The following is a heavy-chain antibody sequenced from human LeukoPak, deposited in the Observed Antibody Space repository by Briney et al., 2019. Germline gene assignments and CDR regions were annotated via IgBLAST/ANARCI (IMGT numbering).Heavy chain of an antibody. J-gene: IGHJ4*02. CDR2: IIPIFGTA. V-gene: IGHV1-69*05. D-gene: IGHD1-26*01. Sequence: AASVKVSCKASGGTFSSYAISWVRQAPGQGLEWMGGIIPIFGTANYAQKFQGRVTITTDESTSTAYMELSSLRSEDTAVYYCARVFVGATTSSPYYFDYWGQGTLVTVSS. CDR3: ARVFVGATTSSPYYFDY. CDR1: GGTFSSYA.